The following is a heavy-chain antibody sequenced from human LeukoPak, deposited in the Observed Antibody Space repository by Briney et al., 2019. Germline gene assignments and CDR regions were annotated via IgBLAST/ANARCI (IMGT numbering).Heavy chain of an antibody. D-gene: IGHD3-10*01. J-gene: IGHJ6*02. CDR1: GGFISSGGYY. CDR3: ARDRITMVRARSFYGMDV. Sequence: SETLSLTCTVSGGFISSGGYYWSWIRQHPGKGLEWIGYIYYSGSTYYNPSLKSRVTISVDTSKNQFSLKLSSVTAADTAVYYCARDRITMVRARSFYGMDVWGQGTTVTVSS. V-gene: IGHV4-31*03. CDR2: IYYSGST.